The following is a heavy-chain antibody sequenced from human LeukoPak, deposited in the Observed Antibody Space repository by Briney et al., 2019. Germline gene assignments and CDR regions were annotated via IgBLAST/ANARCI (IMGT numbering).Heavy chain of an antibody. CDR3: ARGVYIAAAQYGY. CDR2: IYSSGST. J-gene: IGHJ4*02. D-gene: IGHD6-13*01. CDR1: GGSISSYY. Sequence: SETLSLTCTVSGGSISSYYWSWIRQPAGKGLEWIGRIYSSGSTTYNPSLKSRVSMSVDTSKNQFSLKLTSVTAADTAVYYCARGVYIAAAQYGYWGQGTLVTVSS. V-gene: IGHV4-4*07.